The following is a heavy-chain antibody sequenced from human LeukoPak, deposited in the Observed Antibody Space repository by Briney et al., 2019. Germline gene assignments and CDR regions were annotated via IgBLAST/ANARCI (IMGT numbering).Heavy chain of an antibody. D-gene: IGHD2-8*01. J-gene: IGHJ6*03. V-gene: IGHV1-2*02. Sequence: ASVKVSCKASGYSFTGYYMHWVRQAPGQGLEWVGWNNLNSGDTKYAQKFQGRVTMTRDTSISTAYMELTRLRSDDTAVYYCARGGLRVMVYRLYYMDVWGKGTTVTVSS. CDR1: GYSFTGYY. CDR2: NNLNSGDT. CDR3: ARGGLRVMVYRLYYMDV.